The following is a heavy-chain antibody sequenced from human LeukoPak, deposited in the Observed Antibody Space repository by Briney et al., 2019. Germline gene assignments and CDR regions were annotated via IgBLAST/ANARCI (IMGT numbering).Heavy chain of an antibody. CDR1: GFTFSSYG. CDR2: ISYDGSNK. CDR3: AKGLTVVVPAATWFDP. Sequence: SGGSLRLSCAASGFTFSSYGMHWVRQAPGKGLEWVAVISYDGSNKYYADSVKGRFTISRDHSKNTLYLQMNSLRAEDTAVYYCAKGLTVVVPAATWFDPWGQGTLVTVSS. D-gene: IGHD2-2*01. V-gene: IGHV3-30*18. J-gene: IGHJ5*02.